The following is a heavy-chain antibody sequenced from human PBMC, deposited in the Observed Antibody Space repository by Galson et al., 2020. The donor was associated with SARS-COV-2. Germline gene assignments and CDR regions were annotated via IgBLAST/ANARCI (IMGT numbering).Heavy chain of an antibody. CDR1: GYSFTNYW. CDR3: AGHGASSGWYEGIDY. D-gene: IGHD6-19*01. V-gene: IGHV5-51*01. Sequence: GESLKISCRTSGYSFTNYWIGWVRQVPGKGLEWMGIIYPDDSYTIYSPSFQGQVTISADKSISTAFLQWSSLKASDTAIYYCAGHGASSGWYEGIDYWGQGTLVTVSS. CDR2: IYPDDSYT. J-gene: IGHJ4*02.